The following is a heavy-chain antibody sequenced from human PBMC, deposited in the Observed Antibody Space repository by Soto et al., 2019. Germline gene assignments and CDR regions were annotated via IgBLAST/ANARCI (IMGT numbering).Heavy chain of an antibody. CDR1: GGSISSYY. CDR2: IYYSGST. V-gene: IGHV4-59*01. CDR3: ARVMVYANNWFDP. Sequence: QVQLQESGPGLVKPSETQSLTCTVSGGSISSYYWSWIRQPPGKGLEWIGYIYYSGSTNYNPSLKSRVTISVDTSKNQFSLKLSSVTAADTAVYYCARVMVYANNWFDPWGQGTLVTVSS. J-gene: IGHJ5*02. D-gene: IGHD2-8*01.